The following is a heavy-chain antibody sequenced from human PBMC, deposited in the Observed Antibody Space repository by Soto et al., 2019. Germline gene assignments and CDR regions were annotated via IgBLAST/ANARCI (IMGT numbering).Heavy chain of an antibody. CDR1: GGTFSSYA. D-gene: IGHD3-22*01. CDR2: IIPICGTA. V-gene: IGHV1-69*01. CDR3: ARDNYYDSSGYHRYDAFDI. Sequence: QVQLVQSGAEVKKPGSSVKVSCKASGGTFSSYAISWVRQAPGQGLEWMGGIIPICGTANYAQKFQGRVTISADEYTSTAYMELSSLRSEDTAVYYCARDNYYDSSGYHRYDAFDIWGQGTTVTVSS. J-gene: IGHJ3*02.